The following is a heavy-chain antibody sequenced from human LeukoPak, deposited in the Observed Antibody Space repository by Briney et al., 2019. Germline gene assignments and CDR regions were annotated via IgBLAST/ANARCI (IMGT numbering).Heavy chain of an antibody. CDR3: ARDSSSGWPKYYFGY. CDR2: INPNSGGT. J-gene: IGHJ4*02. Sequence: ASVKVSCKASGYTFTGYYMHWVRQAPGQGLEWMGWINPNSGGTNYAQKFQGRVTMTRDTSISTAYMELSRLRSDDTAVYYCARDSSSGWPKYYFGYWGQGTLVTVSS. D-gene: IGHD6-19*01. V-gene: IGHV1-2*02. CDR1: GYTFTGYY.